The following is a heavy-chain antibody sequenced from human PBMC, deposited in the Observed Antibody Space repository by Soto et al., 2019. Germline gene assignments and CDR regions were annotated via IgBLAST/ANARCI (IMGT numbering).Heavy chain of an antibody. V-gene: IGHV4-59*11. CDR3: TRDGAMGF. J-gene: IGHJ6*04. D-gene: IGHD3-16*01. Sequence: SETLPLTCTVSGGTIGSHYWNWIRQTPEKGLEWIGYVYNRGRPTYNPSLGSRATISVDTSKNQVSLSLTSVTAADTAVYYCTRDGAMGFWGKGTTVTVSS. CDR2: VYNRGRP. CDR1: GGTIGSHY.